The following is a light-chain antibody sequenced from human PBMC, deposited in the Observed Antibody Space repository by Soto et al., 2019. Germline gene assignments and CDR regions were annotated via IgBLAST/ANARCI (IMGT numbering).Light chain of an antibody. CDR2: GAS. CDR1: QSVSSTY. CDR3: QQYGGSRGT. Sequence: EIVLTQSPGTLSLSPGEIATLSCRASQSVSSTYLAWYQQKPGQAPRLLIYGASNRATGIPYRFSGSGSGTDFTLTISRLEPEDFAVYYCQQYGGSRGTFGQGTRVDI. V-gene: IGKV3-20*01. J-gene: IGKJ1*01.